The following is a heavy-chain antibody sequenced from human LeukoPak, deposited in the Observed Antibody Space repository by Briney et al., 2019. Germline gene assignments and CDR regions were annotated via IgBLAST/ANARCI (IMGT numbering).Heavy chain of an antibody. CDR1: GYTFTGYY. D-gene: IGHD6-13*01. V-gene: IGHV1-2*02. CDR3: ARAHSSSWYEGYFQH. CDR2: INPNSGGT. J-gene: IGHJ1*01. Sequence: VASVKVSCKASGYTFTGYYMHWVRQAPGQGLEWMGWINPNSGGTNYAQKFQGRVTMTRDTSISIAYMELSRLRSDDTAVYYCARAHSSSWYEGYFQHWGQGTLVTVSS.